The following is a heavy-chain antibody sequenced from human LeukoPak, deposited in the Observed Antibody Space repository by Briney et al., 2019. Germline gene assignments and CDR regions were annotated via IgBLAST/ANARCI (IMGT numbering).Heavy chain of an antibody. CDR3: AREGGGGASFDY. Sequence: GGSLSLSCAASGFTFSSYSMNWVRQAPGKGLEWVSSISSSSSYIYYADSVKGRFTISRDNAKNSLYLQMNRLRAEDTAVYYCAREGGGGASFDYWGQGTLVTVSS. D-gene: IGHD2-15*01. CDR1: GFTFSSYS. CDR2: ISSSSSYI. V-gene: IGHV3-21*01. J-gene: IGHJ4*02.